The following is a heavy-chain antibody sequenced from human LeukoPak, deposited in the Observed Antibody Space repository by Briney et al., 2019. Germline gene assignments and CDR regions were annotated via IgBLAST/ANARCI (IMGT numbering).Heavy chain of an antibody. CDR2: IYPGDSDT. CDR1: GYSFTSYW. Sequence: PGESLKISCKGSGYSFTSYWIGWVRQMPGKGLEWMGIIYPGDSDTRYSPSFQGQVTISADKSISTAYLQWSSLKASDTAMYYCARGSWGYYDSSGHQGPFDYWGQGTLVTVSS. CDR3: ARGSWGYYDSSGHQGPFDY. V-gene: IGHV5-51*01. J-gene: IGHJ4*02. D-gene: IGHD3-22*01.